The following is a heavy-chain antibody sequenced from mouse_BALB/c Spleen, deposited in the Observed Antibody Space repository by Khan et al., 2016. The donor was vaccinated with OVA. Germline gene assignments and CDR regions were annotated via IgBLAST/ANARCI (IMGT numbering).Heavy chain of an antibody. CDR1: GFSLTNYG. CDR3: ARWFDGYSSLYAMDY. V-gene: IGHV2-6*02. Sequence: QVQLQESGPGLVAPSQSLSITCTVSGFSLTNYGVHWVRQPPGKGLEWLVVIWSDGSTNYNSVLKSRLSIRKDNSKSQVFLKMNSLQTDDTAIYYCARWFDGYSSLYAMDYWGQGTSVTVSS. J-gene: IGHJ4*01. D-gene: IGHD2-3*01. CDR2: IWSDGST.